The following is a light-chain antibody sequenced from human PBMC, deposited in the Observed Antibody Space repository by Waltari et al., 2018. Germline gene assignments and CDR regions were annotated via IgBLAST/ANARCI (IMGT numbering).Light chain of an antibody. CDR1: GSGGS. CDR3: SSDAVSNNFYD. V-gene: IGLV2-8*01. J-gene: IGLJ1*01. CDR2: EVS. Sequence: QSALTQPPSASGSPGQSVTISCPGPGSGGSVSWYQQLPGKAPKPLIYEVSKRPSGVPDRFSGSKSGNTASLTVSGLQAEDEGDYYCSSDAVSNNFYDFGSGTKVTVL.